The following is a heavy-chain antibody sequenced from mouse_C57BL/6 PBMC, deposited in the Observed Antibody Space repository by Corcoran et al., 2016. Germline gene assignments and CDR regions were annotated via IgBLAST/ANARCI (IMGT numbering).Heavy chain of an antibody. CDR3: ASWGFY. V-gene: IGHV1-26*01. Sequence: EVQLQQSGPELVKPGASVKISCKASGYTFTDYYMNWVKQSHGKSLEWIGDINPNNGGTSYNQKFKGKATLTVDKSSSTAYMELRSLTSEDSAVYYCASWGFYWGQGTTLTVSS. CDR2: INPNNGGT. CDR1: GYTFTDYY. J-gene: IGHJ2*01.